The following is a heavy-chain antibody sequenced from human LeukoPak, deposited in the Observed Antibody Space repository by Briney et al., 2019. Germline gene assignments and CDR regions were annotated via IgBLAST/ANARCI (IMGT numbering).Heavy chain of an antibody. CDR3: ARVGGRKYSGSYGT. J-gene: IGHJ4*02. CDR2: IIPIFGTA. Sequence: SVKVSCKASGGTFSSYAISWVRQAPGQGLEWMGGIIPIFGTANYAQKFQGRVTITTDESTSTAYMELSSLRSEDTAVYYCARVGGRKYSGSYGTWGQGTLVTVSS. D-gene: IGHD1-26*01. CDR1: GGTFSSYA. V-gene: IGHV1-69*05.